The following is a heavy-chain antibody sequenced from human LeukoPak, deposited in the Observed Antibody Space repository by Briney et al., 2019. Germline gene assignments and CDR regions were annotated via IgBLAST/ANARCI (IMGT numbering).Heavy chain of an antibody. CDR1: GFVFGSYW. Sequence: GGSLRLSCAASGFVFGSYWMHWVRQAPGKGLVWVSRVSSDGSHTTYADSVKGRFTISRDNAKKMVYLEMHSLRAGDTAIYYCARVAHDYVDSGPDYWGQGTLVSVSS. D-gene: IGHD4-17*01. CDR3: ARVAHDYVDSGPDY. J-gene: IGHJ4*02. CDR2: VSSDGSHT. V-gene: IGHV3-74*01.